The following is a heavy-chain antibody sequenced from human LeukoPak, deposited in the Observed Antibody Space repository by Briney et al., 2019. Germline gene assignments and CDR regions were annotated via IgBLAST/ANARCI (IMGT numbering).Heavy chain of an antibody. CDR2: ISSSGSTI. Sequence: PGGSLRLSCAASGFTFSSYEMNWVRQAPGKGLEWVSYISSSGSTIYYADSVKGRFTISRDNAKNSLYLQMNSLRAEDTAVYYCARRRDRNWFDPWGQGTLVTVSS. J-gene: IGHJ5*02. CDR1: GFTFSSYE. V-gene: IGHV3-48*03. CDR3: ARRRDRNWFDP.